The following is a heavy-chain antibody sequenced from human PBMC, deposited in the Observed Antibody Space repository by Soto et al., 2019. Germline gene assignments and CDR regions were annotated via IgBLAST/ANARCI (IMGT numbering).Heavy chain of an antibody. CDR2: INHSGST. CDR3: ASSVTHRGENYY. CDR1: GGSFSGYY. Sequence: SETLSLTCAVYGGSFSGYYWSWIRQPPGKGLEWIGEINHSGSTNYNPSLKSRVTISVDTSKNQFSLKLSSVTAADTAVYYCASSVTHRGENYYWGQRTLVTVS. D-gene: IGHD3-16*01. J-gene: IGHJ4*01. V-gene: IGHV4-34*01.